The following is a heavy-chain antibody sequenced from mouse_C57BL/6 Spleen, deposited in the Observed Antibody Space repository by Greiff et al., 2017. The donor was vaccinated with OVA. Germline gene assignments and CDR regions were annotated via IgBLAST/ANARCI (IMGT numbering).Heavy chain of an antibody. J-gene: IGHJ1*03. CDR1: GFSFTSYG. CDR3: AGYYGSSYWYFDV. V-gene: IGHV2-2*01. Sequence: VQLQQSGPGLVQPSQSLSITCTVSGFSFTSYGVHWVRQSPGKGLEWLGVIWSGGSTDYNAAFISRLSISKDNSKSQVFFKMNSLQADDTAIYYCAGYYGSSYWYFDVWGTGTTVTVSS. CDR2: IWSGGST. D-gene: IGHD1-1*01.